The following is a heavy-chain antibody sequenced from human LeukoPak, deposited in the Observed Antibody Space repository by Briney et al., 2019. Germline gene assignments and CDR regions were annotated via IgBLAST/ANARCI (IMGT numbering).Heavy chain of an antibody. CDR3: AKEYTGTFSPFPSYFDN. D-gene: IGHD1-26*01. CDR1: GFTFSTYA. V-gene: IGHV3-30*04. Sequence: GGSLRPAFAASGFTFSTYAMHSVRQAPGKWLEWEAVISYDGSHKYYADSVKGRFTISRDNSKNTLYLQMNSLRAEDTAIYYCAKEYTGTFSPFPSYFDNWGQGTLVTVSS. J-gene: IGHJ4*02. CDR2: ISYDGSHK.